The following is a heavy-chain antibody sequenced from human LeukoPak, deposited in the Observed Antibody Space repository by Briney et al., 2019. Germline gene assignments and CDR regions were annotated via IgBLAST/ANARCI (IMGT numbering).Heavy chain of an antibody. D-gene: IGHD6-13*01. Sequence: ASVKVSCNAAGYTFTSYGISWVRQAPGQGVEWMGWISAYDGNTNYAQKLQGRVIMTTDASTSTAYMELRSLRSDDTAVYYCARDQVVLAAALLNFDYWGQGTLVTVSS. J-gene: IGHJ4*02. CDR3: ARDQVVLAAALLNFDY. CDR2: ISAYDGNT. V-gene: IGHV1-18*01. CDR1: GYTFTSYG.